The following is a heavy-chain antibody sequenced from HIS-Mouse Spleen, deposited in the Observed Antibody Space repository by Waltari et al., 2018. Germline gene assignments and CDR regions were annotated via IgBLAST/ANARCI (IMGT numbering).Heavy chain of an antibody. D-gene: IGHD5-12*01. CDR2: ISYDGSNK. V-gene: IGHV3-30*04. CDR1: GFTLSSYA. J-gene: IGHJ4*02. CDR3: ARRYSGYDLGY. Sequence: QVQLVESVGGVVQPGGSVGLSCASSGFTLSSYAMHWVREAPGKGLEWVAVISYDGSNKYYADSVKGRFTISRDNSKNTLYLQMNSLRAEDTAVYYCARRYSGYDLGYWGQGTLVTVSS.